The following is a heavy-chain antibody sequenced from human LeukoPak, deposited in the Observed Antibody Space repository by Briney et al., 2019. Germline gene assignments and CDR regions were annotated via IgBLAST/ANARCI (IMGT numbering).Heavy chain of an antibody. CDR3: AKEWALGFPFDY. J-gene: IGHJ4*02. Sequence: RGSLRLSCAAAGFTLSSYAMSWVRQAPRKGLEWVSAISGSGGSTYYADSVKGRFTIYRDNSKNTLYLEMNSLRAEDTAVYYCAKEWALGFPFDYWGQGTLVTVSS. V-gene: IGHV3-23*01. CDR1: GFTLSSYA. CDR2: ISGSGGST. D-gene: IGHD1-26*01.